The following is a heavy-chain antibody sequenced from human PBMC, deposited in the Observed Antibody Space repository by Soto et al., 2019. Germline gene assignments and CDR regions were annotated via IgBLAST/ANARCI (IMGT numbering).Heavy chain of an antibody. CDR2: INHSGST. J-gene: IGHJ5*02. CDR3: VRGHVMTVVVPAAINWFDP. V-gene: IGHV4-34*01. CDR1: GGSFSGYY. D-gene: IGHD2-2*01. Sequence: PSETLSLTCAVYGGSFSGYYWSWIRQPPGKGLEWIGEINHSGSTNYNPSLKSRVTISVDTSKNPFSLKLSSVTAADTAVYYCVRGHVMTVVVPAAINWFDPWGQGTLVTVSS.